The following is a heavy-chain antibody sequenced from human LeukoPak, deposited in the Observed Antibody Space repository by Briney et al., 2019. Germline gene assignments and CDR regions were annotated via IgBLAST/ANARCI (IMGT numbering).Heavy chain of an antibody. V-gene: IGHV3-11*01. CDR3: ARYCTFRTCSGTKFDS. D-gene: IGHD1-1*01. Sequence: GGSLRLSCATSGFTFSAYSLSWVRQAPGKGLEWVSHITRPGTTTYYAESVRGRFTISRDNAKNSLYLQMHSLTAEDTALYYCARYCTFRTCSGTKFDSWGPGTLVTVSS. CDR2: ITRPGTTT. J-gene: IGHJ4*02. CDR1: GFTFSAYS.